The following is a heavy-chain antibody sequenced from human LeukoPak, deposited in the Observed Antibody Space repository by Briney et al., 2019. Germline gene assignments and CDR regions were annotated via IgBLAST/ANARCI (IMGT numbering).Heavy chain of an antibody. V-gene: IGHV4-38-2*01. D-gene: IGHD4-11*01. CDR1: GYSITSGYY. J-gene: IGHJ4*02. CDR2: IYQSGST. Sequence: PSETLSLTCGVSGYSITSGYYWAWIRQPPGKGPEWIGNIYQSGSTYYNPSFKSRVTISVDTSKNQFSLKLSSVTAADTAVYYCARRYSNYFFDYWGQGTLVTVSS. CDR3: ARRYSNYFFDY.